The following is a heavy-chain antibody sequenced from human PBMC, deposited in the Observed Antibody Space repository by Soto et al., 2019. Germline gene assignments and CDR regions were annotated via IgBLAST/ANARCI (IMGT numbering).Heavy chain of an antibody. CDR2: IYYSGST. CDR3: ARHVQQLGTFDY. J-gene: IGHJ4*02. D-gene: IGHD6-13*01. CDR1: GGSISSYY. V-gene: IGHV4-59*08. Sequence: SETLSLTCTVSGGSISSYYWSWIRQPPGKGLEWIGYIYYSGSTNYNPSLKSRVTISVDTSKNQFSLKLSSVTAADTAVYYCARHVQQLGTFDYWGQGTLVTVSS.